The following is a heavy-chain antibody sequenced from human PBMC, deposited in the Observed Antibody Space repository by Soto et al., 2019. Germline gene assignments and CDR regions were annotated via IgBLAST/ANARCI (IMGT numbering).Heavy chain of an antibody. CDR1: GFTFSSYA. J-gene: IGHJ6*02. Sequence: GGSLRLSCAASGFTFSSYAMSWVRQAPGKGLEWVSTISGSGGSTYYADSVKGRFTISRDNSKNTLYLQMNSLRAEDTAIYYCAKDFSVSILGNYYYGMDVWGQGTTVNVSS. D-gene: IGHD3-3*01. V-gene: IGHV3-23*01. CDR2: ISGSGGST. CDR3: AKDFSVSILGNYYYGMDV.